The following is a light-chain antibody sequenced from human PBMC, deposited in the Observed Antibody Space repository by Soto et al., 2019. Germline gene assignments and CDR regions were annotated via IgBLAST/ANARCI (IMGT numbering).Light chain of an antibody. J-gene: IGLJ2*01. CDR1: SSDVGGYNS. CDR3: SSYTSSSTPGV. Sequence: QSALTQPASVSGSPGQSITISCTGTSSDVGGYNSVSWYQQHPGKAPKLMIYDVSNRPSGVSNRFSGSKSGNTASLTISALQAEDEADYYCSSYTSSSTPGVVGGGTKLTVL. CDR2: DVS. V-gene: IGLV2-14*01.